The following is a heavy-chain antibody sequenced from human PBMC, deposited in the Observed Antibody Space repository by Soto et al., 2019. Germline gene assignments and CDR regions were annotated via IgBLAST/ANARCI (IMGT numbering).Heavy chain of an antibody. J-gene: IGHJ6*02. CDR1: GDSISSYY. CDR3: ARASMTTIAMDV. V-gene: IGHV4-59*01. Sequence: QVQLQESGPGLVKPSETLSLTCTVSGDSISSYYWTWIRQPPGKGLEWIGYVYYSGTTNYNPSPKSRLTISVDTSKNEFSLKLTSVTAADTAVYYCARASMTTIAMDVWGQGTTVTVSS. CDR2: VYYSGTT. D-gene: IGHD4-17*01.